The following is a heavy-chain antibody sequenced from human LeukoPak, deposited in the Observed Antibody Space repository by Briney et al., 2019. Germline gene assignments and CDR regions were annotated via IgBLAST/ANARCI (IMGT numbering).Heavy chain of an antibody. CDR2: ISSSGSTI. V-gene: IGHV3-11*04. Sequence: GGSLRLSCAASGFTFSDYYMSWLRQAPGKGLEWVSYISSSGSTIYYADSVKGRFTISRDNAKNSLYLQMNSLRAEDTAVYYCARDPDPVGYCSSTSCYDRIDYFDYWGQGTLVTVSS. CDR3: ARDPDPVGYCSSTSCYDRIDYFDY. CDR1: GFTFSDYY. J-gene: IGHJ4*02. D-gene: IGHD2-2*01.